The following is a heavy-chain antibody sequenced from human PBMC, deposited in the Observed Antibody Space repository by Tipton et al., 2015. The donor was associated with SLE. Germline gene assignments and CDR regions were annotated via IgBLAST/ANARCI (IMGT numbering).Heavy chain of an antibody. V-gene: IGHV4-59*05. CDR1: GGSITTHY. D-gene: IGHD3-9*01. CDR2: IYYSGST. CDR3: AREYFDISTGYPFDY. Sequence: TLSLTCAVSGGSITTHYWSWIRQTPGKGLEWIGSIYYSGSTYYNSSLKSRVTISIDTSKNQFSLKLSSVTAAGTAVYYCAREYFDISTGYPFDYWGQGTLVTVSS. J-gene: IGHJ4*02.